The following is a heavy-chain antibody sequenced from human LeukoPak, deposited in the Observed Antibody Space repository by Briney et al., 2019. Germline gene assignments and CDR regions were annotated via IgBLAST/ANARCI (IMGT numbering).Heavy chain of an antibody. J-gene: IGHJ4*02. D-gene: IGHD3-10*01. CDR3: ARDGEYGTGSYYRGCFDY. V-gene: IGHV1-2*02. CDR2: IHPRSGET. Sequence: ASVKVSCKASGYTFTGYNMHWVRQAPGQGLEWMGWIHPRSGETNYAYKFRGRVTMTRDTSISTTYMDLGSLGSDDTAVYYCARDGEYGTGSYYRGCFDYWGQGTLVTVSS. CDR1: GYTFTGYN.